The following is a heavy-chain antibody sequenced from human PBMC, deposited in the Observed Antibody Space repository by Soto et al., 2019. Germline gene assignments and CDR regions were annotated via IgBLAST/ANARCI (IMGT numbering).Heavy chain of an antibody. CDR2: IYYSGST. CDR3: ATPFGWFGELSSSWFDP. CDR1: GGSISSSSYY. J-gene: IGHJ5*02. V-gene: IGHV4-39*01. D-gene: IGHD3-10*01. Sequence: SETLSLTCTVSGGSISSSSYYWGWIRQPPGKGLEWIGSIYYSGSTYYNPSLKSRVTISVDTSKNQFSLKLSSVTAADTAVYYCATPFGWFGELSSSWFDPWGQGTLVTVSS.